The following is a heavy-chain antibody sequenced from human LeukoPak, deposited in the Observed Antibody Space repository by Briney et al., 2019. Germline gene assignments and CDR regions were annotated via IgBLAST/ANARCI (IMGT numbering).Heavy chain of an antibody. V-gene: IGHV3-23*01. CDR1: GFTFSSYA. CDR3: AKDVGASIAARRALDY. D-gene: IGHD6-6*01. Sequence: PGGSLRLSCAASGFTFSSYAMTWVRQAPGKGLEWVSAVSGSGTNTYYADSVKGRFTIYRDNSRNTLYLQMNSLRAEDTAIYYCAKDVGASIAARRALDYWGQGTLVTVSS. J-gene: IGHJ4*02. CDR2: VSGSGTNT.